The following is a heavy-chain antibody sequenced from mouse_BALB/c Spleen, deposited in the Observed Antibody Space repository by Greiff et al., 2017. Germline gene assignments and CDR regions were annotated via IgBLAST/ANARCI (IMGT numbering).Heavy chain of an antibody. CDR2: ILPGSGST. CDR3: ARGNYGYYYAMDY. Sequence: QVQLQQSGAELMKPGASVKISCKATGYTFSSYWIEWVKQRPGHGLEWIGEILPGSGSTNYNEKFKGKATFTADTSSNTPYMQLSSLTSEDSAVYYCARGNYGYYYAMDYWGQGTSVTVSS. J-gene: IGHJ4*01. CDR1: GYTFSSYW. D-gene: IGHD2-1*01. V-gene: IGHV1-9*01.